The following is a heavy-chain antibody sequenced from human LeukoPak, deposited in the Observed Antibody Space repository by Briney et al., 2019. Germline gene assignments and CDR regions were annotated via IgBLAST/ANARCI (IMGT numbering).Heavy chain of an antibody. CDR3: ARDPYSSSSGILFDY. D-gene: IGHD6-6*01. CDR2: ISYDGSNK. V-gene: IGHV3-30-3*01. Sequence: PGGSLRLSCAASGFTFSSYAMHWVRQAPGKGLEWVAVISYDGSNKYYADSVKGRFTISRDNSKNTLYLQMNSLRAEDTAVYYCARDPYSSSSGILFDYWGQGTLVTVSS. CDR1: GFTFSSYA. J-gene: IGHJ4*02.